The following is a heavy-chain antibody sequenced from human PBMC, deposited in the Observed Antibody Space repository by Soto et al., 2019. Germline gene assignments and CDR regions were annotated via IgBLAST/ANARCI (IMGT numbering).Heavy chain of an antibody. D-gene: IGHD3-22*01. V-gene: IGHV1-46*01. CDR3: ARGRYYYDSSGYYAGTFDY. CDR1: GYTFTSYY. J-gene: IGHJ4*02. Sequence: ASVKVSCKASGYTFTSYYMHWVRQAPRQELEWMGIINPSGGSTSYAQKFQGRVTMTRDTSTSTVYMELSSLRSEDTAVYYCARGRYYYDSSGYYAGTFDYWGQGTLVTVSS. CDR2: INPSGGST.